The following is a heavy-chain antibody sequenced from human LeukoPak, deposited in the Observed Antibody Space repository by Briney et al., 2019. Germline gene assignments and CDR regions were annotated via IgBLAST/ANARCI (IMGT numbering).Heavy chain of an antibody. CDR1: GGSISSSSYY. Sequence: PSETLSLTCTVSGGSISSSSYYWGWIRQPPGKGLEWIGSIYYSGSTYYNPSLKSRVTISVDTSKNQFSLKLSSVTAADTAVYYCARVYDSSGLPFDYWGQGTLVTVSS. CDR3: ARVYDSSGLPFDY. V-gene: IGHV4-39*07. J-gene: IGHJ4*02. D-gene: IGHD3-22*01. CDR2: IYYSGST.